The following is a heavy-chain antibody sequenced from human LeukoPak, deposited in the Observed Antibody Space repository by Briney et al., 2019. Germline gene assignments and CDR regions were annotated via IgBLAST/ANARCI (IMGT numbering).Heavy chain of an antibody. J-gene: IGHJ3*02. V-gene: IGHV3-49*03. D-gene: IGHD2-21*01. CDR3: ATHIPWDI. CDR1: GFTFGDYA. Sequence: PGGSLRLSCTASGFTFGDYAMSWFRQAPGKGLEWVGFTRSKAYGGTTEYAASVKGRFIISRDDSKNIAYLQMNSLKTEDTAVYYCATHIPWDIWGQGTMVTVSS. CDR2: TRSKAYGGTT.